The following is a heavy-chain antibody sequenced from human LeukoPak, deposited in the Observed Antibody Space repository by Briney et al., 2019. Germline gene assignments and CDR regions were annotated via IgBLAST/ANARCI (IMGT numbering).Heavy chain of an antibody. CDR2: IIPIFGTA. CDR1: GGTFSSYA. Sequence: ASVKVSCKASGGTFSSYAISWVRQAPGQGPEWMGGIIPIFGTANYAQKFQGRVTITADESTSTAYMELSSLRSEDTAVNYCAISRRDGYNYDAFDIWGQGTMVTVSS. V-gene: IGHV1-69*13. D-gene: IGHD5-24*01. J-gene: IGHJ3*02. CDR3: AISRRDGYNYDAFDI.